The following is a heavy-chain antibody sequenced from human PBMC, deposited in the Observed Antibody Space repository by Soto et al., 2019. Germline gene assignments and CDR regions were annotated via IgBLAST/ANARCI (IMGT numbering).Heavy chain of an antibody. J-gene: IGHJ4*02. CDR3: AKAYRSYGDYLLGVDY. V-gene: IGHV3-23*01. CDR2: ISGSGGSA. CDR1: GFTFSSYA. Sequence: EVQLLESGVGLVQPGGSLRLSCAGSGFTFSSYAMSWVRQAPGKGLEWVSAISGSGGSAYYADSVKGRFTISRDNSKKTLYLQMDSLRAEDTAVYYCAKAYRSYGDYLLGVDYWGQGPLVTVSS. D-gene: IGHD4-17*01.